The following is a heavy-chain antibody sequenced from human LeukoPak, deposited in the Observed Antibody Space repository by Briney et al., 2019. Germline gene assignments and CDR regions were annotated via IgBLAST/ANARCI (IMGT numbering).Heavy chain of an antibody. Sequence: GGSLRLSCAASGFTFDDYGMSWVRQAPGKRLEWVSGINWNGGSTGYADSVKGRFTISRDNAKNSLYLQMNSLRAEDTALYYCASLPTGGRSTSDYWGQGTLVTVSS. CDR1: GFTFDDYG. J-gene: IGHJ4*02. V-gene: IGHV3-20*04. D-gene: IGHD2-2*01. CDR3: ASLPTGGRSTSDY. CDR2: INWNGGST.